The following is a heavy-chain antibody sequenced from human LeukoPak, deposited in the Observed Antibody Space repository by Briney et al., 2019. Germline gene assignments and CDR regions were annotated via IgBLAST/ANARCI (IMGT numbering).Heavy chain of an antibody. CDR2: IQNSVTSC. CDR1: GGSISTYY. V-gene: IGHV4-59*01. CDR3: VRSPQLDP. Sequence: SETLSLTCTVSGGSISTYYWSWVRQPPGKGLEWIGYIQNSVTSCTDNPSLQSRVTISVDTSKNQFSLRVTSVTAADTAVYYCVRSPQLDPWGQGTLVTVSS. J-gene: IGHJ5*02.